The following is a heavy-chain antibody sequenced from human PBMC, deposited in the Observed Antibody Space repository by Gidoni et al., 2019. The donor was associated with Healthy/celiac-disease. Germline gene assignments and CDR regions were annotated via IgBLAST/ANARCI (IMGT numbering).Heavy chain of an antibody. CDR1: GGTFSSYT. J-gene: IGHJ3*02. D-gene: IGHD2-21*01. Sequence: QVQLVQSGAEVKKPGSSVKVSCKASGGTFSSYTISWVRQAPGQGLEWMGRIIPILGIANYAQKFQGRVTITADKSTSTAYMELSSLRSEDTAVYYCARGPRGGDDAFDIWGQGTMVTVSS. CDR2: IIPILGIA. CDR3: ARGPRGGDDAFDI. V-gene: IGHV1-69*02.